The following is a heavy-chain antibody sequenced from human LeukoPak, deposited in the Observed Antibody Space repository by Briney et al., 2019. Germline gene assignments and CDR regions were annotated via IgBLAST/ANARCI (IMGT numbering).Heavy chain of an antibody. D-gene: IGHD5-24*01. V-gene: IGHV4-61*02. Sequence: PSQTLSLTXTVSGGSISSGSYYWSRIRQPAGKGLEWIERIYTSGSTNYNPSLKSRVTISVDTSKNQFSLKLSSVTAADTAVYYCARGLDMATIQRWGYFDYWGQGTLVTVSS. J-gene: IGHJ4*02. CDR2: IYTSGST. CDR3: ARGLDMATIQRWGYFDY. CDR1: GGSISSGSYY.